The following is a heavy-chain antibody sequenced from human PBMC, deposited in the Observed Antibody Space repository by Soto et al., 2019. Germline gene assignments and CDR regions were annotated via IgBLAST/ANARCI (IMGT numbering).Heavy chain of an antibody. D-gene: IGHD7-27*01. V-gene: IGHV4-59*08. CDR1: GDSIXXXX. Sequence: QVHLQESGPGLVKPSETLSLTCTVSGDSIXXXXXXXXXQXPGKGLEWIGFIYYGGSTNYNPSLKSRXTISXDTPKNXFXLXXSSVTAADTAVYYCAKNWNWGSLVHWGQGTLVTVSS. J-gene: IGHJ4*02. CDR3: AKNWNWGSLVH. CDR2: IYYGGST.